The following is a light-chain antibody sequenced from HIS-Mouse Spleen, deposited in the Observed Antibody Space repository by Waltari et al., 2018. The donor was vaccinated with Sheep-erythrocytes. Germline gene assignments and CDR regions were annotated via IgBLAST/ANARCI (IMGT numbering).Light chain of an antibody. V-gene: IGLV2-14*03. CDR3: SSYTSSSTLYVV. Sequence: QSALTQPASVSGSPGPSITISCTGTSSDGGGYHHVSWYQHNPGKAPKLIIYDVSNRPSGVSNRFSGSKSGNTASLTISGLQAEDEADYYCSSYTSSSTLYVVFGGGTKLTVL. CDR2: DVS. J-gene: IGLJ2*01. CDR1: SSDGGGYHH.